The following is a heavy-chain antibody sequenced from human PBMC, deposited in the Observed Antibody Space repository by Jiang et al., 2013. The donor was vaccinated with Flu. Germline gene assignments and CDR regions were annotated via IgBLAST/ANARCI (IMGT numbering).Heavy chain of an antibody. CDR3: ARALWRDGYTNSYGMDV. Sequence: VQLLESGGGLVQPGGSLGLSCAASGFTFSTYWMSWVRQAPGKGLECVANIKQDGSEKFYVDSVKGRFTISRDNAKNSLYLQVNSLRAEDTAVYYCARALWRDGYTNSYGMDVWGQGTTVTVSS. CDR1: GFTFSTYW. J-gene: IGHJ6*02. V-gene: IGHV3-7*03. CDR2: IKQDGSEK. D-gene: IGHD5-24*01.